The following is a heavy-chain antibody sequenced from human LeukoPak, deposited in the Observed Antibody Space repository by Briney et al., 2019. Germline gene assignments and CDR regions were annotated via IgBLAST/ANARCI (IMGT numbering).Heavy chain of an antibody. CDR1: GYSFTSYW. V-gene: IGHV5-51*01. Sequence: GESLKISCKGSGYSFTSYWIGWVRQMPGKGLEWMGMIYPGDSDTRYSPSFQGQVTISADKSISTSYLQWSSLKASDTAMYYCPRHGGEYNWSDAGHWFDPWGQGTLVTVS. CDR3: PRHGGEYNWSDAGHWFDP. D-gene: IGHD1-20*01. J-gene: IGHJ5*02. CDR2: IYPGDSDT.